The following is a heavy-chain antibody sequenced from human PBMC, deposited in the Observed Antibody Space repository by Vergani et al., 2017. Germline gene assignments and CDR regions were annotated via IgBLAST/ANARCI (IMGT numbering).Heavy chain of an antibody. CDR1: GDSISSNNC. D-gene: IGHD2-2*02. CDR3: ATIGYRLWVYYFDY. CDR2: ICHTEDT. Sequence: QVQLQESGPGLVKPPGTLSLTCAVSGDSISSNNCWTWVRQPPGKGLEWIGEICHTEDTNYSPSLKSRVTVSVDESRNLFSLMLNSVTAADTAVYYCATIGYRLWVYYFDYWGQGMLVTVSS. J-gene: IGHJ4*02. V-gene: IGHV4-4*03.